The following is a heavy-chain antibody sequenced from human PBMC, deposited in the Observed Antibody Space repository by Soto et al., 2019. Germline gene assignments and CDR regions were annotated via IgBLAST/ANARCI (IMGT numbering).Heavy chain of an antibody. J-gene: IGHJ1*01. CDR3: ERVPRRSSWYEYFQH. Sequence: QVQLVESGGGVVQPGRSLRLSCAASGFTFSSYAMHWVRQAPGKGLEWVAVISYDGSNKYYADSVKGRFTISRDNSKNTLYLQMNSLRAEDTAVYYCERVPRRSSWYEYFQHWGQGTLVTVSS. V-gene: IGHV3-30-3*01. CDR2: ISYDGSNK. D-gene: IGHD6-13*01. CDR1: GFTFSSYA.